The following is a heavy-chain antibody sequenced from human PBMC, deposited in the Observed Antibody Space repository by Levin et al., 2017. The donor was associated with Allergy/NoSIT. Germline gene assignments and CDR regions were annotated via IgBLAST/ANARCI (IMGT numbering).Heavy chain of an antibody. Sequence: RTGGSLRLSCAASGFTFSSYAMSWVRQAPGKGLEWVSAISGGGSSTYYADSVKGRFTISRDNSKNTLYLQMNSLRAEDTAVYYCAKDQYSSSSGWFDYWGQGTLVTVSS. D-gene: IGHD6-6*01. CDR3: AKDQYSSSSGWFDY. J-gene: IGHJ4*02. CDR2: ISGGGSST. CDR1: GFTFSSYA. V-gene: IGHV3-23*01.